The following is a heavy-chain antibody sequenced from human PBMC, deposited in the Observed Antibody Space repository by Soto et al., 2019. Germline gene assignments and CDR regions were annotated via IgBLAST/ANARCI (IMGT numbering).Heavy chain of an antibody. CDR1: GFTFSSYA. D-gene: IGHD1-7*01. Sequence: EVQLLESGGGLVQPGGSLRLSCAASGFTFSSYAMSWVRQAPGKGLEWVSAISGSGGSTYYADSVKGRFTISRDNSKNKLYLQMNSLRAEDTAVYYCAKYQDWNYRYFQHWGQGTLVTVSS. J-gene: IGHJ1*01. CDR3: AKYQDWNYRYFQH. V-gene: IGHV3-23*01. CDR2: ISGSGGST.